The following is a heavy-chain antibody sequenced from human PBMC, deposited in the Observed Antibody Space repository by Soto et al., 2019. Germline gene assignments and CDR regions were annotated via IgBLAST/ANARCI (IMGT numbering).Heavy chain of an antibody. J-gene: IGHJ5*02. Sequence: PGETACLTCSLSVYSISSGYYWGWLRQPPGNGLEGIGTIYHGGSTYYNPSLNSRVTLSIDMTNNHVSLILNSVTAADTAVYYCARVGPWVPYYYDSSPYTFENWFDPWGQGTLVTVSS. CDR3: ARVGPWVPYYYDSSPYTFENWFDP. CDR2: IYHGGST. CDR1: VYSISSGYY. D-gene: IGHD3-22*01. V-gene: IGHV4-38-2*02.